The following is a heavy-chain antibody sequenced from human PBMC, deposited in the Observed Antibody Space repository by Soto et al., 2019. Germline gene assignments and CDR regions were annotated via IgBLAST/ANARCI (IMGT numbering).Heavy chain of an antibody. D-gene: IGHD6-19*01. CDR2: IWYDGSNK. V-gene: IGHV3-33*01. CDR1: GFTFSSYG. J-gene: IGHJ4*02. Sequence: QVQLVESGGGVVQPGRSLRLSCAASGFTFSSYGMHWVRQAPGKGLEWVAVIWYDGSNKYYADSVKGRFTISRDNSKNTLYLQMNSLRAEDTAVYSCAREKSSGWYRDFDYWGQGTLVTVSS. CDR3: AREKSSGWYRDFDY.